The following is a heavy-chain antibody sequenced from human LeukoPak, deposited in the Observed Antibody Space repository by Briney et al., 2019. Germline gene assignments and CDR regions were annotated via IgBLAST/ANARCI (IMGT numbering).Heavy chain of an antibody. V-gene: IGHV3-30*02. CDR3: AKRASGGFGELLLDY. CDR2: IRYDGSNK. Sequence: PGGSLRLSCAASGFTFSSYGMHWVRQAPGKGLEWVAFIRYDGSNKYYADSVKGRFTISRDNSKNTLYLQMNSLRAEDTAVYYCAKRASGGFGELLLDYWGQGTLVTVSS. J-gene: IGHJ4*02. D-gene: IGHD3-10*01. CDR1: GFTFSSYG.